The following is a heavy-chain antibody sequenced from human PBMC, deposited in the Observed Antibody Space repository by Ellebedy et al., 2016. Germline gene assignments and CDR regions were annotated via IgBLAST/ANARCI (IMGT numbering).Heavy chain of an antibody. Sequence: GESLKISXVASGFTFSDYYMSWIRQAPGKGLEWVSYISSSSSYTDYADSVKGRFTISRDNAKNSLYLQMNSLRAEDTAVYYCASLGGYSYGYENWFDPWGQGTLVTVSS. CDR3: ASLGGYSYGYENWFDP. V-gene: IGHV3-11*06. CDR2: ISSSSSYT. J-gene: IGHJ5*02. D-gene: IGHD5-18*01. CDR1: GFTFSDYY.